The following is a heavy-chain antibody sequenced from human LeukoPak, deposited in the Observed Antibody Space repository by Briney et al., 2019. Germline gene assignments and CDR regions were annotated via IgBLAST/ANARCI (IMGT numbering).Heavy chain of an antibody. CDR2: ISSSSSYT. CDR3: ARVSRGYYYGSGSYYNDY. D-gene: IGHD3-10*01. V-gene: IGHV3-11*06. CDR1: GFTFSDYY. J-gene: IGHJ4*02. Sequence: GGSLRLSCAASGFTFSDYYMSWIRQAPGKGLEWVSYISSSSSYTNYADSVKGRFTISRDNAKNSLYLQMNNLRAEDTAVYYCARVSRGYYYGSGSYYNDYWGQGTLVAVSS.